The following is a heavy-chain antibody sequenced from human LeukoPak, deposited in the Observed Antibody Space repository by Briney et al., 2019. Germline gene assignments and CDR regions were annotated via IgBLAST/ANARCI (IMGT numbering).Heavy chain of an antibody. V-gene: IGHV4-34*01. J-gene: IGHJ4*02. CDR1: GGSFSGYY. D-gene: IGHD3-16*01. Sequence: SETLSLTCAVYGGSFSGYYWSWIRQPPGKGLEWIGEINHSGSTNYNPSLKSRVTISVDTSKYQFSLKLSSVTAADTAVYYCARGRYGGSAFDYWGQGTLVTVSS. CDR2: INHSGST. CDR3: ARGRYGGSAFDY.